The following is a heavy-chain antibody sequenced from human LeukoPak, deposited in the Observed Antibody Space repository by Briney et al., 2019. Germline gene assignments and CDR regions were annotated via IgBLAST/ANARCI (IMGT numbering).Heavy chain of an antibody. D-gene: IGHD4-23*01. Sequence: SETLSLTCTVSGYSISSGYYWGWIRQPPGKGLEWIGSIYHSGSTYYNPSLKSRVTISVDTSKNQFSLKLSSVTAADTAVYYCAREDYGGNSWYFDLWGRGTLVTVSS. CDR2: IYHSGST. J-gene: IGHJ2*01. CDR1: GYSISSGYY. V-gene: IGHV4-38-2*02. CDR3: AREDYGGNSWYFDL.